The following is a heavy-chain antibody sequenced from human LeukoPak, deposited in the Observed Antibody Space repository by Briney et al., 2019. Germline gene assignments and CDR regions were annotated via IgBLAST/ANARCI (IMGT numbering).Heavy chain of an antibody. J-gene: IGHJ4*02. V-gene: IGHV1-2*02. D-gene: IGHD6-19*01. Sequence: ASVKVSCKASGYTFTGYYMHWVRQAPGQGLEGMGWINPNSGGTNYAQKFQGRVTMTRDTSISTVYMELSMLISDDMAVYYCVRLKGYSSGWIDYWGQGTLVIVSS. CDR2: INPNSGGT. CDR3: VRLKGYSSGWIDY. CDR1: GYTFTGYY.